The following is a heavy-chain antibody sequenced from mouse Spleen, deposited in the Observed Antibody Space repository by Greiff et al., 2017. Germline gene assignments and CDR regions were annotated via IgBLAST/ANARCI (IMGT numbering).Heavy chain of an antibody. J-gene: IGHJ1*01. CDR1: GYTFTSYW. CDR2: IYPGSGST. V-gene: IGHV1-55*01. D-gene: IGHD1-1*01. Sequence: QVQLQQPGAELVKPGASVKMSCKASGYTFTSYWITWVKQSPGQGLEWIGDIYPGSGSTNYNEKFKSKVTLTVDTSSSTAYMQINSLTSEDYGDYYCERNYGSYWYLDVWGAGTTATVSS. CDR3: ERNYGSYWYLDV.